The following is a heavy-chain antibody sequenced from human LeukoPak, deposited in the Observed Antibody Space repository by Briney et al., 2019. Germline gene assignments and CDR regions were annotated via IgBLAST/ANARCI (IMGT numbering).Heavy chain of an antibody. CDR1: GFTVISNY. CDR3: ARDVVATISESYGMDV. D-gene: IGHD5-12*01. J-gene: IGHJ6*02. CDR2: IYSGGST. Sequence: GGSLRLSCAASGFTVISNYMSCVRQAPGKGVEWGSVIYSGGSTYYADSVKGRFTISRDNSKNTLYLQMNSLRAEDTAVYYCARDVVATISESYGMDVWGQGTTVTVSS. V-gene: IGHV3-66*01.